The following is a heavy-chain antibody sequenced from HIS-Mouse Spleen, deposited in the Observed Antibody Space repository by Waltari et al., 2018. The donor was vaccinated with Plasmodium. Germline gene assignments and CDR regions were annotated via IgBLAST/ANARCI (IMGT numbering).Heavy chain of an antibody. CDR2: INPNSGGT. CDR1: VYTFTGYY. Sequence: QVQLVQSGAAVKKPGASVTVSCKASVYTFTGYYMPWVRQAPGQGLEWMGWINPNSGGTNYAQKFQGRVTMTRDTSISTAYMELSRLRSDDTAVYYCARDLAAAGHFDYWGQGTLVTVSS. J-gene: IGHJ4*02. D-gene: IGHD6-13*01. V-gene: IGHV1-2*02. CDR3: ARDLAAAGHFDY.